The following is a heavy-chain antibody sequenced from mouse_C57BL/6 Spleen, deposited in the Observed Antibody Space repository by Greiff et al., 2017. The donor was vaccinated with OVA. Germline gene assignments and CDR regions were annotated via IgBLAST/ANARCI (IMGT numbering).Heavy chain of an antibody. CDR3: ARHDTVVEGLAY. Sequence: VQLQESGPGLVAPSQSLSITCTVSGFSLTSSGVHWVRQPPGKGLEWLVVIWSDGSTTYNSALKSRLSISKDNSKSQVFLKMNSLQTDDTAMYYCARHDTVVEGLAYWGQGTLVTVSA. D-gene: IGHD1-1*01. CDR1: GFSLTSSG. J-gene: IGHJ3*01. V-gene: IGHV2-6-1*01. CDR2: IWSDGST.